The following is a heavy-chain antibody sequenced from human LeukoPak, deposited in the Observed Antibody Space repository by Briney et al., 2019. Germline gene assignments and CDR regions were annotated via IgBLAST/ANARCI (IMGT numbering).Heavy chain of an antibody. Sequence: PSETLSLTCTVSGGSISSHYWSWIRQPPGKGLEWIGYIYYSGSTNYNPSLKSRVTISVDTSKNQFSLKLSSVTAADTAVYYCARVGIFWSGYYDYYMDVWGKGTTVPVSS. CDR2: IYYSGST. CDR1: GGSISSHY. V-gene: IGHV4-59*11. D-gene: IGHD3-3*01. CDR3: ARVGIFWSGYYDYYMDV. J-gene: IGHJ6*03.